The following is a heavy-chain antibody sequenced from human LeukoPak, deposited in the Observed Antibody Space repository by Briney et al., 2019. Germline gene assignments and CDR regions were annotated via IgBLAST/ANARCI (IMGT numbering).Heavy chain of an antibody. CDR1: GGSISSSSYY. Sequence: SETLSLTRTVSGGSISSSSYYWGWIRQPPGKGLEWIGSIYYSGSTYYNPSLKSRVTISVDTSKNQFSLKLSSVTAADTAVYYCARPKNWNYDGDFDYWGQGTLVTVSS. J-gene: IGHJ4*02. D-gene: IGHD1-7*01. V-gene: IGHV4-39*01. CDR2: IYYSGST. CDR3: ARPKNWNYDGDFDY.